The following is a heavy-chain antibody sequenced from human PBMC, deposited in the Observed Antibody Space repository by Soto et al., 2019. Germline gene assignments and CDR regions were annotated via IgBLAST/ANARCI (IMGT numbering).Heavy chain of an antibody. CDR1: GASISSSNW. CDR2: IYYSGST. Sequence: QVQLQESGPGLVKPSGTLSLTCAVSGASISSSNWWSWVRQPPGKGLEWIGEIYYSGSTNYNPSPKRPSTISADKSRNQFSLKLGSVTAAHTAVYCCAGRWGEGRADCWGQGTLVTASS. CDR3: AGRWGEGRADC. V-gene: IGHV4-4*01. J-gene: IGHJ4*02. D-gene: IGHD3-10*01.